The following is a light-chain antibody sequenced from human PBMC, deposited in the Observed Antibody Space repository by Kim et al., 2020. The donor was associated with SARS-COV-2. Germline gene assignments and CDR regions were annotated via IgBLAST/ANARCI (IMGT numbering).Light chain of an antibody. J-gene: IGLJ2*01. CDR3: QVWDRSSDHHVV. Sequence: SYELTQPPSVSVAPGKTARITCGGNNIGSKSVHWYQQKPGQAPVLVIYYDSDRPSGIPERFSGSNSGNTATLTISRVEAGDEADYYRQVWDRSSDHHVVFGGGTQLTVL. V-gene: IGLV3-21*04. CDR1: NIGSKS. CDR2: YDS.